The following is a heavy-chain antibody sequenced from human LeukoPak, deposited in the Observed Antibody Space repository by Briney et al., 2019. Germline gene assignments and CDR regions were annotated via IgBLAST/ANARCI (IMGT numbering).Heavy chain of an antibody. J-gene: IGHJ4*02. V-gene: IGHV1-69*05. CDR1: GGTFSSYA. D-gene: IGHD3-22*01. CDR2: IIPIFGTA. Sequence: GASVKVSCKASGGTFSSYAISWVRQAPGQGLEWMGGIIPIFGTANYAQKFQGRVTITTDESTSTAYMELSSLRSEDTAVYYCAREAYYDSSGYYSQVYYFDYWGQGTLVTVSS. CDR3: AREAYYDSSGYYSQVYYFDY.